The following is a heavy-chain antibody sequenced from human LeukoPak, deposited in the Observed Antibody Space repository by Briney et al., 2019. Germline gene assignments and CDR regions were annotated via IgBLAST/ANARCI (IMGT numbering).Heavy chain of an antibody. V-gene: IGHV3-30*18. CDR1: GFTFSSYG. CDR2: ISYDGSNK. D-gene: IGHD3-22*01. CDR3: AKDKYAGGPYYYDSSGPFDY. J-gene: IGHJ4*02. Sequence: GGSLRLSCAASGFTFSSYGMHWVRQAPGKGLEWVAVISYDGSNKYYADSVKGRFTISRDNSKNTLYLQMNSLRAEDTAVYYCAKDKYAGGPYYYDSSGPFDYWGQGTLVTVSS.